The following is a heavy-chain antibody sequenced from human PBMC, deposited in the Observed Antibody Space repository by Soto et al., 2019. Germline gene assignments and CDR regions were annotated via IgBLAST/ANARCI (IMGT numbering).Heavy chain of an antibody. Sequence: QVQLVQSGAEVKKPGASVKVSCKASGYTFTSYDINWVRQATGQGLEWMGWMNSNRGNTGYSQKLQGRVSMTRNTSISTVYMELSSLRSEDSAVYYCAMERCYGMDVWGQGTTVTVSS. V-gene: IGHV1-8*01. CDR1: GYTFTSYD. J-gene: IGHJ6*02. CDR2: MNSNRGNT. D-gene: IGHD1-1*01. CDR3: AMERCYGMDV.